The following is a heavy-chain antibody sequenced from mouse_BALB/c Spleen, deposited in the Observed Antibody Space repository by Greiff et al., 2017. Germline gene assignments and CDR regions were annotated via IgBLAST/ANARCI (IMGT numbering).Heavy chain of an antibody. CDR1: GYAFSSSW. CDR2: IYPGDGDT. J-gene: IGHJ4*01. CDR3: ASFSTMITTGAMDY. D-gene: IGHD2-4*01. Sequence: QVQLKESGPELVKPGASVKISCKASGYAFSSSWMNWVKQRPGQGLEWIGRIYPGDGDTNYNGKFKGKATLTADKSSSTAYMQLSSLTSVDSAVYFCASFSTMITTGAMDYWGQGTSVTVSS. V-gene: IGHV1-82*01.